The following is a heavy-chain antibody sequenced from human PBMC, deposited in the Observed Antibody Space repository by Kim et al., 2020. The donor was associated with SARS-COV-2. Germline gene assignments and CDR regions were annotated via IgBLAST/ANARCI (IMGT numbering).Heavy chain of an antibody. J-gene: IGHJ6*03. D-gene: IGHD2-2*02. CDR3: ARGRDCSSTSCYIGYYYYYMDV. Sequence: ASVKVSCKASGYTFTSYGISWVRQAPGQGLEWMGWISAYNGNTNYAQKLQGRVTMTTDTSTSTAYMELRSLRSDDTAVYYCARGRDCSSTSCYIGYYYYYMDVWGKGTTVTVSS. V-gene: IGHV1-18*01. CDR1: GYTFTSYG. CDR2: ISAYNGNT.